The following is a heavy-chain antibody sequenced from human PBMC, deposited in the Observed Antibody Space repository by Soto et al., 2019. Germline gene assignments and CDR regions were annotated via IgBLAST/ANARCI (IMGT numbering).Heavy chain of an antibody. CDR1: GFTFSSYA. Sequence: GGSLRLSCAASGFTFSSYAMHWVRQAPGKGLEWVAVISYDGSNKYYADSVKGRFTISRDNSKNMIYLEMNSLRVEDTAVYYCAYSSTPFDYWGQGTLVTVSS. V-gene: IGHV3-30-3*01. CDR3: AYSSTPFDY. D-gene: IGHD6-13*01. J-gene: IGHJ4*02. CDR2: ISYDGSNK.